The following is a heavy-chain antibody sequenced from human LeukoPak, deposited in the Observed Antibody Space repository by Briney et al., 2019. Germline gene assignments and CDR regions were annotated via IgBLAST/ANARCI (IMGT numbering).Heavy chain of an antibody. CDR1: EFVFSDYY. CDR3: PGKVGGDYGSGTFFDL. J-gene: IGHJ4*02. V-gene: IGHV3-11*01. Sequence: GGSLRLSCAASEFVFSDYYMSWVRQAPGKGLEWVSYISSGGDTKYYADSVKGRFTISSDNAKNSLYLQMNNLRAEDTAVYYCPGKVGGDYGSGTFFDLWGQGNMVTVSS. D-gene: IGHD3-10*01. CDR2: ISSGGDTK.